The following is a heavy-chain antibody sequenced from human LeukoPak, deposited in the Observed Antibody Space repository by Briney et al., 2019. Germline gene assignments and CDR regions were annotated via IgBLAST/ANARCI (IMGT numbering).Heavy chain of an antibody. CDR2: IYTSGST. D-gene: IGHD3-10*02. Sequence: SETLSLTCTVSGGSISSYYWSWVRQPAGKGLEWIGRIYTSGSTNYNPPLKSRVTMSVDTSKNQFSLKLSSVTAADTAVYYCARDEPVQGAFDYWGQGTLVTVSS. J-gene: IGHJ4*02. V-gene: IGHV4-4*07. CDR3: ARDEPVQGAFDY. CDR1: GGSISSYY.